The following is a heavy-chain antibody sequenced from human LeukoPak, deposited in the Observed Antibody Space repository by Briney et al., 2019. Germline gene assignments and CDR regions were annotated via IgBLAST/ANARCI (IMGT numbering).Heavy chain of an antibody. V-gene: IGHV3-48*01. CDR3: ARSSPDYYMDV. CDR1: GFTFSSYS. CDR2: ISSSSSTI. J-gene: IGHJ6*03. Sequence: GGSLRLSCAASGFTFSSYSMNWVRQAPGKGLEWVSYISSSSSTIYYADSVKGRFTISRDNAKNTLYLQMNSLRAEDTAVYYCARSSPDYYMDVWGKGTTVTVSS.